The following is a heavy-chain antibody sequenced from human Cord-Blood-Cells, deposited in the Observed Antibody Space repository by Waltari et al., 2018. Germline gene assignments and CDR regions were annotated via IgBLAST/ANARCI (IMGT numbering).Heavy chain of an antibody. V-gene: IGHV5-51*01. CDR2: IYPVESDT. D-gene: IGHD2-21*01. J-gene: IGHJ2*01. Sequence: EVQLVQSGAEVKKPGESLNISCKGSGYSLTSYWICWVRQLPGKGLAWMGIIYPVESDTRYSPSFQGQVTISADKSISTAYLQWSSLKASDTAMYYCARHLRRDHLYWYFDLWGRGTLVTVSS. CDR1: GYSLTSYW. CDR3: ARHLRRDHLYWYFDL.